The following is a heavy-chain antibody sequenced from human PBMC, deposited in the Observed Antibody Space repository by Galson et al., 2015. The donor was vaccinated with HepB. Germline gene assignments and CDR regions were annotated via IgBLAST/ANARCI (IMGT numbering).Heavy chain of an antibody. CDR2: IRSKAYGGTT. CDR3: TRGYSSGWYPPYFDL. CDR1: GFTFGDYA. J-gene: IGHJ2*01. D-gene: IGHD6-19*01. Sequence: SLRLSCAASGFTFGDYAMSWVRQAPGKGLEWVGFIRSKAYGGTTEYAASVKGRFTISRDDSKSIAYLQMNSLKTEDTAVYYCTRGYSSGWYPPYFDLWGRGTLVTVSS. V-gene: IGHV3-49*04.